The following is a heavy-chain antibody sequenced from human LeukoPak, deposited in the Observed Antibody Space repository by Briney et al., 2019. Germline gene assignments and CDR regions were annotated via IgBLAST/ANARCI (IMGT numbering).Heavy chain of an antibody. D-gene: IGHD6-6*01. CDR3: ARLHSSSSHFDY. J-gene: IGHJ4*02. V-gene: IGHV5-51*01. CDR2: IYPGDSDT. Sequence: GASVKVSCKASGYTFTSYWIGWVRQMPGKGLEWMGIIYPGDSDTRYSPSFQGQVTISADKSISTAYLQWSSLKASDTAMYYCARLHSSSSHFDYWGQGTLVTVSS. CDR1: GYTFTSYW.